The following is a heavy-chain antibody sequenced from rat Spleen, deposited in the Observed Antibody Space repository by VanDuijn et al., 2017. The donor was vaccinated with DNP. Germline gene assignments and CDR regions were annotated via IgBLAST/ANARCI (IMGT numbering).Heavy chain of an antibody. CDR3: TTDEATHFDY. CDR1: GFTFSNYD. Sequence: EVQLVESGGGLVQPGRSMKLSCAASGFTFSNYDMAWVRQAPKKGLEWVATISYDGSSTYYRDSVKGRFTISRDNAKSTLYLQMDSLRSEDTATYYCTTDEATHFDYWGQGVMVTVSS. D-gene: IGHD3-4*01. CDR2: ISYDGSST. V-gene: IGHV5-7*01. J-gene: IGHJ2*01.